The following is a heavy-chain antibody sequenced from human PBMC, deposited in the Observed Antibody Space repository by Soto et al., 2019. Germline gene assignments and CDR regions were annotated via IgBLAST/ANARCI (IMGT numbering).Heavy chain of an antibody. CDR2: IWYDGSNK. D-gene: IGHD3-22*01. CDR1: GFTFSSYG. CDR3: ARNSYHYDSSGQLGMDF. J-gene: IGHJ6*02. Sequence: QVQLVESGGGVVQPGRSLRLSCAASGFTFSSYGMHWVRQAPGKGLEWVAVIWYDGSNKYYADSVKGRFTISRDNSKNTLYLQMNSLRAEDTAVYYCARNSYHYDSSGQLGMDFWGQGTTVTVSS. V-gene: IGHV3-33*01.